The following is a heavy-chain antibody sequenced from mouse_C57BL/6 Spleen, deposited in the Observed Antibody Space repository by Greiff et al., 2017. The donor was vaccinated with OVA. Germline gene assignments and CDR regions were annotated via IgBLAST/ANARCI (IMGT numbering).Heavy chain of an antibody. CDR2: INPNYGTT. Sequence: VQLKESGPELVKPGASVKISCKASGYSFTDYNMNWVKQSNGKSLEWIGVINPNYGTTSYNQKFKGKATLTVDQSSSTAYMQLNSLTSEDSAVYYCARVGNSGYVYYFDYWGQGTTLTVSS. D-gene: IGHD3-2*02. CDR3: ARVGNSGYVYYFDY. V-gene: IGHV1-39*01. J-gene: IGHJ2*01. CDR1: GYSFTDYN.